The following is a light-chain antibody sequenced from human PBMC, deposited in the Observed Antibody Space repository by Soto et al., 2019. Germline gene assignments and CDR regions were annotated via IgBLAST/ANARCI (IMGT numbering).Light chain of an antibody. J-gene: IGLJ3*02. CDR2: ANT. CDR1: SSNIGNNY. V-gene: IGLV1-40*01. CDR3: QSYDSSLSGSTV. Sequence: QSVLTQPPSVSAAAGQKVTISCSGSSSNIGNNYVSWYQQFPGTAPKLLIYANTYRPSGVPDRFSGSKSGTSASLAITGLQAEDEADYYCQSYDSSLSGSTVFGGGTKVTVL.